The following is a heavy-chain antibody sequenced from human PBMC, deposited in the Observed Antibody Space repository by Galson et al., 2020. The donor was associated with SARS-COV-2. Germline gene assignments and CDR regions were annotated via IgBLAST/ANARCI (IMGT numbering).Heavy chain of an antibody. D-gene: IGHD3-3*01. CDR1: GFTFNSYW. J-gene: IGHJ3*02. CDR3: ARELQVTIFGVIHGDAFDI. Sequence: GGSLRLSCAASGFTFNSYWMSWVRQAPGKGLEWVANIKEDGSEKYYVDSVKGRFTISRDNAKNSLYLQMNSLRVEDTAVYYCARELQVTIFGVIHGDAFDIWGQGTMVSVSS. V-gene: IGHV3-7*04. CDR2: IKEDGSEK.